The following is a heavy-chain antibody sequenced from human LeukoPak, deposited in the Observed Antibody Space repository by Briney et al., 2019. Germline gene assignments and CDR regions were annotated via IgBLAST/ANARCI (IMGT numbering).Heavy chain of an antibody. CDR2: IYTSGST. CDR3: ARVSVAGRANFYYYYYMDV. Sequence: SETLSLTCTVSGGFITNYYWSWIRQPAGKGLECIGRIYTSGSTNYNPSLKSRVTISVDTSKNQFSLKLSSVTAADTAVYYCARVSVAGRANFYYYYYMDVWGKGTTVTISS. D-gene: IGHD6-19*01. V-gene: IGHV4-4*07. CDR1: GGFITNYY. J-gene: IGHJ6*03.